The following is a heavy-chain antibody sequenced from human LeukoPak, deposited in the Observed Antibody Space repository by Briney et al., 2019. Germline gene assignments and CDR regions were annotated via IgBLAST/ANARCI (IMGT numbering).Heavy chain of an antibody. CDR1: GGTFSSYA. CDR2: IIPIFGTA. V-gene: IGHV1-69*13. D-gene: IGHD2-2*02. Sequence: ASVKVSCKASGGTFSSYAIRWVRQAPGQGLEWMGGIIPIFGTANYAQKFQGRVTITADESTSTAYMELSSLRSEDTAVYYCARGNIVVVPAAIPSNFDYWGQGTLVTVSS. CDR3: ARGNIVVVPAAIPSNFDY. J-gene: IGHJ4*02.